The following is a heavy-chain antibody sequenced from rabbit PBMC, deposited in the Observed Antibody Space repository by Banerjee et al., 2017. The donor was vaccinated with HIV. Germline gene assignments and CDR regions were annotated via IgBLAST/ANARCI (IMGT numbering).Heavy chain of an antibody. J-gene: IGHJ3*01. CDR1: GFSFSYKYV. D-gene: IGHD4-1*01. V-gene: IGHV1S45*01. Sequence: QEQLEESGGDLVKPEGSLTLSCTASGFSFSYKYVMCWVRQAPGKGLEWIGCIYVGSIGDTYYASWAKGRFTISKTSSTTVTLQMTSLTAADTATYLCARDLAGVIGWNFGLWGQGTLVTVS. CDR3: ARDLAGVIGWNFGL. CDR2: IYVGSIGDT.